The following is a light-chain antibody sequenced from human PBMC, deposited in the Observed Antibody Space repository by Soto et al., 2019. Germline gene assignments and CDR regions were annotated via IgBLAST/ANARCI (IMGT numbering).Light chain of an antibody. J-gene: IGKJ4*01. CDR2: GAS. Sequence: EIVMTQSPVTLSVSPGERATLSCRASQSISSKLAWYQQKPGQAPRLLIYGASTRATGIPARFSGSGSGTAFTLTISSLQSEDFAVYYCQQYDNWPLTFGGGTKVEIK. V-gene: IGKV3-15*01. CDR3: QQYDNWPLT. CDR1: QSISSK.